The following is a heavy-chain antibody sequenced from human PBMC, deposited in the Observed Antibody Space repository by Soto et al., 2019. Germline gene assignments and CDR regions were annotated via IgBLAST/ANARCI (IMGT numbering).Heavy chain of an antibody. D-gene: IGHD3-22*01. Sequence: QVHLVQSGAEVKKPGASVRVSCKASGYTYSRYGISWVRQAPGQGLEWMGWISAYIHDTNYVQKFQGRLTMATDTSTSTAFMELRSLITDDTAVYYCARDPSNTSGNKLYLDYWGQGTLVSVSS. V-gene: IGHV1-18*01. J-gene: IGHJ4*02. CDR3: ARDPSNTSGNKLYLDY. CDR2: ISAYIHDT. CDR1: GYTYSRYG.